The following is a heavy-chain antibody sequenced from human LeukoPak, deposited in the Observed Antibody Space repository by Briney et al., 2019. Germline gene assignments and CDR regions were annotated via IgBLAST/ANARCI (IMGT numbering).Heavy chain of an antibody. J-gene: IGHJ3*02. CDR2: IKQDGSEK. CDR3: ARDWQWQQLDGDAFDI. D-gene: IGHD6-13*01. V-gene: IGHV3-7*04. CDR1: GFTFSSYW. Sequence: GGSLRLSCAASGFTFSSYWMTWVRQAPGKGLEWVANIKQDGSEKYYVDSVKGRFTISRDNAKNSMFLQMNSLRAEGTAVYYCARDWQWQQLDGDAFDIWGQRTMVTVSS.